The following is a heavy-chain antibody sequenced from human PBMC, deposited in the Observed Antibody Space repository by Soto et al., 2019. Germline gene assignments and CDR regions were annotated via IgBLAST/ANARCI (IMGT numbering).Heavy chain of an antibody. CDR1: GGSISSGGHY. Sequence: SETLSLTCTVSGGSISSGGHYWNWIRQHPGKCLEWIGYIYHSGSAYYNPSLKSRVTISVDTSKNQFSLKLSSVTAADTAVYYCARRYYYDRSGYYYFDYWGQGTLVTVYS. V-gene: IGHV4-31*03. CDR3: ARRYYYDRSGYYYFDY. CDR2: IYHSGSA. D-gene: IGHD3-22*01. J-gene: IGHJ4*02.